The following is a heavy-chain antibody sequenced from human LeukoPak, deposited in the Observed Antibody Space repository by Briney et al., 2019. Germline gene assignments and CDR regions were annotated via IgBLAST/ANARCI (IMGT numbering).Heavy chain of an antibody. V-gene: IGHV3-33*01. D-gene: IGHD4-17*01. J-gene: IGHJ6*02. CDR2: IWYDGSNK. CDR3: TRGPYGDYRLQPNSYYYAMDV. Sequence: GGSLRLSCAASGFTFSSYGMHWVRQAPGKGLEWVAVIWYDGSNKYYADSVKGRFTISRDNSKNTLYLQMNSLRAEDTAVYYCTRGPYGDYRLQPNSYYYAMDVWGQGTTVTVSS. CDR1: GFTFSSYG.